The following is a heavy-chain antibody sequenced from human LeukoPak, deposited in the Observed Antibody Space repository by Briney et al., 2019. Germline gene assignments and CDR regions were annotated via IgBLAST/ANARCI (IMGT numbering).Heavy chain of an antibody. V-gene: IGHV3-74*01. D-gene: IGHD5-24*01. CDR3: ASNRYNGAFDI. J-gene: IGHJ3*02. CDR1: GFTFSSYW. Sequence: GGSLRLSCAASGFTFSSYWMHWVRQAPGKGLEWVSRINSDGSSTTYADSVKGRFTISRDNAKNTLYLQMNSLRAEDTAVYYCASNRYNGAFDIWGQGTMVTLSS. CDR2: INSDGSST.